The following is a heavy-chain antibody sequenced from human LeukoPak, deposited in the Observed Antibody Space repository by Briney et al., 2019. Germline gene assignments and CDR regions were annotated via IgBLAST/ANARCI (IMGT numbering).Heavy chain of an antibody. D-gene: IGHD5-18*01. V-gene: IGHV3-23*01. Sequence: GGSLRLSCAASGFTFSSYAMSWVRQAPGKGLEWVSAISGSGGSTYYADSVKGRFTISRDYSKNTLYLQMNSLRAEDTAVYYCAKALRVDTAMVGSFDYWGQGTLVTVSS. J-gene: IGHJ4*02. CDR2: ISGSGGST. CDR1: GFTFSSYA. CDR3: AKALRVDTAMVGSFDY.